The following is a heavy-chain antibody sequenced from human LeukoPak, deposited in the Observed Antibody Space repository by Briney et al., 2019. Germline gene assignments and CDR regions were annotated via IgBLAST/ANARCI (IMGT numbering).Heavy chain of an antibody. CDR1: GFTVSSNY. CDR3: ARVSLRLYYFDY. J-gene: IGHJ4*02. CDR2: IYSGGST. D-gene: IGHD5/OR15-5a*01. Sequence: GGSLRLSCAASGFTVSSNYMSWVRQAPGKGLEWVSVIYSGGSTYYADSVKGRFTISRDNSKSTLSLQMNSLRAEDTAVYYCARVSLRLYYFDYWGQGTLVTVSS. V-gene: IGHV3-66*01.